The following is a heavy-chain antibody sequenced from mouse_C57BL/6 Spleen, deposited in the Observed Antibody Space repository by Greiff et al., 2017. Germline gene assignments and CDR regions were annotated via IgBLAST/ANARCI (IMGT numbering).Heavy chain of an antibody. CDR3: ALTTVVATTDY. CDR2: IAPEPGGT. V-gene: IGHV1-15*01. D-gene: IGHD1-1*01. J-gene: IGHJ2*01. Sequence: QVHVKQSGAELVRPGASVTLSCKASGYTFTDYAMHWVKPTPVHGLDWIGAIAPEPGGTAYHQKFKGKAILTADKSSSTAYMELRSLTSEDVAVYYIALTTVVATTDYWGQGTTLTVSS. CDR1: GYTFTDYA.